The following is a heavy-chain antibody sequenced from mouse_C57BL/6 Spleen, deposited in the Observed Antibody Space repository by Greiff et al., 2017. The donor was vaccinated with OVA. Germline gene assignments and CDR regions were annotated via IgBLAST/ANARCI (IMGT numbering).Heavy chain of an antibody. CDR3: ARNYGSSYAYWYFDV. D-gene: IGHD1-1*01. CDR2: IYPRDGST. CDR1: GYTFTDHT. V-gene: IGHV1-78*01. Sequence: QVQLQQSDAELVKPGASVKISCKVSGYTFTDHTIHWMKQRPEQGLEWIGYIYPRDGSTKYNEKFKGKATLTADKSSSTAYMQLNSLTSEDSAVYFCARNYGSSYAYWYFDVWGTGTTVTVSS. J-gene: IGHJ1*03.